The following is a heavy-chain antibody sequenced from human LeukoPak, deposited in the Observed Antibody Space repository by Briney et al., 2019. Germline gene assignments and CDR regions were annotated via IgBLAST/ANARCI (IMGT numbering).Heavy chain of an antibody. CDR1: GGSISSGGYY. CDR3: ARDQPGLDAFDI. Sequence: SQTLSLTCTVSGGSISSGGYYWSWIRQHPGKGLEWIGYIYYSGSTYYNPSLKSRVTISVDTSKNQFSLKLSSVTAADTAVYYCARDQPGLDAFDIWGQGTMVTVSS. CDR2: IYYSGST. D-gene: IGHD1-14*01. J-gene: IGHJ3*02. V-gene: IGHV4-31*03.